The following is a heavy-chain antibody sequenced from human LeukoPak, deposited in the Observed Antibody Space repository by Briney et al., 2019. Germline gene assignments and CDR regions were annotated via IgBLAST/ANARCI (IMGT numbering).Heavy chain of an antibody. CDR1: GFSFSTYA. D-gene: IGHD3-16*02. Sequence: PGGSLRLSCVASGFSFSTYAMHWVRQTPGKGLEWVAIIWFDGSHQYYGDSVKGRFSVSRDNSKNTLYLEMNNLRAEDTAVYYCARGIIILRTWSASFDSWGQGSLVTVSS. CDR2: IWFDGSHQ. CDR3: ARGIIILRTWSASFDS. V-gene: IGHV3-33*01. J-gene: IGHJ4*02.